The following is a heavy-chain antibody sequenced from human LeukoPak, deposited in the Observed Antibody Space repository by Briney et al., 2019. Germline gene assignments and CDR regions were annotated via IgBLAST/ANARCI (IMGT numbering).Heavy chain of an antibody. J-gene: IGHJ4*02. D-gene: IGHD3-3*01. CDR2: IRRDGGDK. CDR3: AKVGVAKKPYYFDY. Sequence: GGSLRLSCAASGFTFSDYYMSWIRQAPGKGLEWVANIRRDGGDKYYVDSVRGRFTISRDNAKNSLYLQMNSLRAEDTAVYYCAKVGVAKKPYYFDYWGQGTLVTVSS. CDR1: GFTFSDYY. V-gene: IGHV3-7*05.